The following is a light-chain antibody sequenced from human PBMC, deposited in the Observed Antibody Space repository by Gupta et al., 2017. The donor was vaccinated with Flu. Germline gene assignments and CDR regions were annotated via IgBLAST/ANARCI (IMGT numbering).Light chain of an antibody. CDR2: DVS. Sequence: QSALTQPRSVSGSPGQSVTISCTGTTSDVGGSNYVSWYQQHPGKAPKLILYDVSRRPSGVPDHFSCSKSGPTAPPTISGLQAADDAYYYCSEYTGTYWVFGGGTMLTVL. J-gene: IGLJ3*02. V-gene: IGLV2-11*01. CDR3: SEYTGTYWV. CDR1: TSDVGGSNY.